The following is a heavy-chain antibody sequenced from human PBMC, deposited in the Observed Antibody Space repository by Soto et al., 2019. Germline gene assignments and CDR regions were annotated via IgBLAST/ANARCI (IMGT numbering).Heavy chain of an antibody. J-gene: IGHJ4*02. Sequence: GGSLRLSCAASGFTFSSYSMNWVRQAPGKGLEWVSYISSSSSTIYYADSVKGRFTISRDNAKNYLYLQMNSLRAEDTAVYYCASEYCSGGSCYTNIDYWGQGTLVTVSS. CDR1: GFTFSSYS. CDR3: ASEYCSGGSCYTNIDY. D-gene: IGHD2-15*01. CDR2: ISSSSSTI. V-gene: IGHV3-48*01.